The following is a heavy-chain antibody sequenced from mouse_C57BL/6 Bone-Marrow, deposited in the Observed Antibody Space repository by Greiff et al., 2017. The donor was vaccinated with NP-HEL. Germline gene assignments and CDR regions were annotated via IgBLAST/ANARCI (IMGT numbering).Heavy chain of an antibody. J-gene: IGHJ3*01. V-gene: IGHV1-19*01. CDR1: GYTFTDYY. D-gene: IGHD3-2*02. CDR2: INPYNGGA. CDR3: ARGGDSSVSWFAY. Sequence: VQLQQSGPVLVKPGASVKMSCKASGYTFTDYYMNWVKQSHGKSLEWIGVINPYNGGASYNQKFKGKATLTVDKSYSTAYMELNSLTSEDSAVYYCARGGDSSVSWFAYWGQGTLVTVSA.